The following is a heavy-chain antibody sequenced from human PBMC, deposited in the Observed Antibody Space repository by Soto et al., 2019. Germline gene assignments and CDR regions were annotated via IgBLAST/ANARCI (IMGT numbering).Heavy chain of an antibody. CDR3: ARGRSSVPDRRGIGYYGLDV. V-gene: IGHV4-34*01. J-gene: IGHJ6*02. CDR2: INDSGIT. CDR1: GGSFSGYY. D-gene: IGHD6-6*01. Sequence: QVQLQQWGAEVLKPSETLSLTCVVNGGSFSGYYWSWIRQSPGKGLEWIGEINDSGITDSNPSLESRVTLSVDMSKTQFSLNLMSVTSADSAVYHCARGRSSVPDRRGIGYYGLDVWGQGTTVTVSS.